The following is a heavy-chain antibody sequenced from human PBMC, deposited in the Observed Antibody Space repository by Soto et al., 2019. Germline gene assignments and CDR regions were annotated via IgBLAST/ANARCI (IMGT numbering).Heavy chain of an antibody. D-gene: IGHD3-9*01. CDR1: GYSFTSYV. J-gene: IGHJ4*02. CDR3: ARDPGFRSDY. CDR2: ISAYNGNT. V-gene: IGHV1-18*01. Sequence: QVQLVQSGAEVKKPWASVKVSCKTSGYSFTSYVISWVRKAPGQGLEWMGWISAYNGNTNDAQKLQGRVTMTTDTSTSTAYMELRSLRSDDTAVYYCARDPGFRSDYWGQGTLVTVSS.